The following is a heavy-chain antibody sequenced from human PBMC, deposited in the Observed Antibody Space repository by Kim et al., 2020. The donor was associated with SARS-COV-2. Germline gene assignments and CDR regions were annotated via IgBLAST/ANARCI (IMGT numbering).Heavy chain of an antibody. CDR1: GFTFSSYA. V-gene: IGHV3-23*01. CDR2: ISGSGGST. CDR3: AKDVYTFGGVIHYYYYGMDV. D-gene: IGHD3-16*02. J-gene: IGHJ6*02. Sequence: GGSLRLSCAASGFTFSSYAMSWVRQAPGKGLEWVSAISGSGGSTYYADSVKGRFTISRDNSKNTLYLQMNSLRAEDTAVYYCAKDVYTFGGVIHYYYYGMDVWGQGTTVTVSS.